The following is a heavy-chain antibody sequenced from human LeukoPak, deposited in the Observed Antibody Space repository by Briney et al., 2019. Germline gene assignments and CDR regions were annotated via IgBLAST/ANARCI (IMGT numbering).Heavy chain of an antibody. Sequence: GGSLRLSCAASGFTFSNAWMSWVRQAPGKGLEWVGRIKGKTDGGTTDYVAPVKGRFTISRDDSKDTLYLQMNSLKTEDTAVYYCTTLRSTWGYWGQGTLVTVSS. CDR1: GFTFSNAW. D-gene: IGHD7-27*01. CDR3: TTLRSTWGY. V-gene: IGHV3-15*01. J-gene: IGHJ4*02. CDR2: IKGKTDGGTT.